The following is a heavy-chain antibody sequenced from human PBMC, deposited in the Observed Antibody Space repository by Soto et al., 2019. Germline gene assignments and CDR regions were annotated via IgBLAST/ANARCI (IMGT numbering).Heavy chain of an antibody. D-gene: IGHD3-22*01. CDR2: ISGNGGT. J-gene: IGHJ4*02. CDR3: AKDAPGSGWLSDY. V-gene: IGHV3-23*01. CDR1: GFTFRIYA. Sequence: GSLRLSCAASGFTFRIYAMSWVRQAPGKGLEWVSTISGNGGTSYADFVRGRFTISRDNSKNTLYLQMNSLRAEDTATYYCAKDAPGSGWLSDYWGQGTRVTVSS.